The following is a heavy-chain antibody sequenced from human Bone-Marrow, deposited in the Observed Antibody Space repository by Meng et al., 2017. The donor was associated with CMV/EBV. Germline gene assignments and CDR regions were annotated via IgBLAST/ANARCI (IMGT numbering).Heavy chain of an antibody. V-gene: IGHV3-30*02. J-gene: IGHJ4*02. CDR1: GFAFNTYG. CDR3: AKDHGGLNRGGSGPGD. D-gene: IGHD3-3*01. CDR2: IRSDGRNK. Sequence: GESLKISCAASGFAFNTYGMHWVRQAPGKGLEWVAFIRSDGRNKYYAESLKGRFTISRDNSKNTLYLQMNNLRAEDTAVYKCAKDHGGLNRGGSGPGDWGQGTLVTVSS.